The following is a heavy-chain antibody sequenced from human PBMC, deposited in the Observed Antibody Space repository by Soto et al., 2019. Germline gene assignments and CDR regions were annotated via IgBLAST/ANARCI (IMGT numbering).Heavy chain of an antibody. CDR2: VYPSDSRT. CDR1: GYSFTGYW. Sequence: GESLKISCEGSGYSFTGYWIVWVRQMPGKGPEWMGIVYPSDSRTKYSPSFQGQVTMSADTSTNTAYLQWTSLKASDTAMYYCARGNVANWFGPWGQGTLVTVSS. CDR3: ARGNVANWFGP. J-gene: IGHJ5*02. V-gene: IGHV5-51*01.